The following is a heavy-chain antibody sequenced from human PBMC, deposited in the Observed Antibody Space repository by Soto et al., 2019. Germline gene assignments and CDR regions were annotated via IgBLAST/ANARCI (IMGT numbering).Heavy chain of an antibody. J-gene: IGHJ6*02. D-gene: IGHD6-13*01. CDR3: TSLRLYSSSWYNYYYGMDV. CDR1: GFTFGDYA. V-gene: IGHV3-49*03. CDR2: IRSKAYGGTT. Sequence: GGSLRLSCTASGFTFGDYAMSWFRQAPGKGLEWVGFIRSKAYGGTTEYAASVKGRFTISRDDSKSIAYLQMNSLKTEDTAVYYCTSLRLYSSSWYNYYYGMDVWGQGTTVTVSS.